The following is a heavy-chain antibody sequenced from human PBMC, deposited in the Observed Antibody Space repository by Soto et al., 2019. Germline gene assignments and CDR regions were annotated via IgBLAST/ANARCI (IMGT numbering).Heavy chain of an antibody. CDR2: ISSSSSYI. CDR1: GFTFSSYS. D-gene: IGHD3-16*01. J-gene: IGHJ4*02. CDR3: ATDWGPGAAAPSGTSDY. V-gene: IGHV3-21*01. Sequence: EVQLVESGGGLVKPGGSLRLSCAASGFTFSSYSMNWVRQAPGKGLEWVSSISSSSSYIYYADSVKRRFTISRDNAKNSLYLQLNSLRAEDTAVFYCATDWGPGAAAPSGTSDYWGQGTLVTVSS.